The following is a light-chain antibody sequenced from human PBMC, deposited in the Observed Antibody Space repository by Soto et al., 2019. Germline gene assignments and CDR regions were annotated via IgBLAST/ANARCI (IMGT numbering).Light chain of an antibody. CDR3: TSYTSSSTLDV. CDR2: EVS. V-gene: IGLV2-14*01. J-gene: IGLJ1*01. Sequence: QSVLTQPASVSGSPGQSITISCTGTSSDVGSYNYVSWYQQHPGKAPKLIIYEVSNRPTGVSNRFSGSKSGHTASLTISGLQSEDEADYFCTSYTSSSTLDVFGTGTKVTVL. CDR1: SSDVGSYNY.